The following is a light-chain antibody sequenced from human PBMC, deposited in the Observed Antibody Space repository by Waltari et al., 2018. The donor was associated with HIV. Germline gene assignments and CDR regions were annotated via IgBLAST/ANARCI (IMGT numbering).Light chain of an antibody. CDR3: QVWDPTTDHMV. Sequence: SYVLTQPPSVSVAPGKTASITCGGNNIETKSVPWNQQKPGQAPVLVIDYDSDRPSGIPERFAGSNSGNTDTLTITRVEAGDEADYFGQVWDPTTDHMVLGGGTKLTVL. CDR2: YDS. V-gene: IGLV3-21*04. J-gene: IGLJ3*02. CDR1: NIETKS.